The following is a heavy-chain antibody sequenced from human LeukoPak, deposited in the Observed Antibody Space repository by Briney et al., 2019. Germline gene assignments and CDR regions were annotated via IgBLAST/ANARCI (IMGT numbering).Heavy chain of an antibody. D-gene: IGHD3-22*01. CDR3: AKDPNYYDSSGPDY. Sequence: GGSLRLSCAASGLTFSSYGMHWVRQAPGKGLEWVAFIRYDGSNKYYADSVKGRFTISRDNSKNTLYLQMNSLRAEDTAVYYCAKDPNYYDSSGPDYWGQGTLVTVSS. CDR2: IRYDGSNK. V-gene: IGHV3-30*02. CDR1: GLTFSSYG. J-gene: IGHJ4*02.